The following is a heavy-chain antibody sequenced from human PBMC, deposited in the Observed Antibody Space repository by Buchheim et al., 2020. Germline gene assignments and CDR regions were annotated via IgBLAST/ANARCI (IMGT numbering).Heavy chain of an antibody. D-gene: IGHD5-18*01. V-gene: IGHV3-15*04. CDR3: TAKDTALAH. CDR2: IESETYGATT. Sequence: EVQLVESGGGLVKPGGSLRLSCAASGFTFSNAWMSWVRQAPGKGLEWVGRIESETYGATTDYAAPVKGRFTISRDDYQTTLYLQMNSLRNEDTAVYYCTAKDTALAHWGQGT. J-gene: IGHJ4*02. CDR1: GFTFSNAW.